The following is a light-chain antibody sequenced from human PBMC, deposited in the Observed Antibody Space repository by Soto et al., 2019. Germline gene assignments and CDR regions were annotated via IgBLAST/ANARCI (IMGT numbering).Light chain of an antibody. J-gene: IGKJ4*02. CDR3: QQLNRYPLP. V-gene: IGKV1-9*01. CDR1: QGISSY. Sequence: IRLTQSPSSLSASVGDRVTITCRASQGISSYLAGYQQKPGKAPKLLIYAASTLQSGVPSSFSGSGSGTDFTLTISSLQPEDFATYYCQQLNRYPLPCGGGTKVEIK. CDR2: AAS.